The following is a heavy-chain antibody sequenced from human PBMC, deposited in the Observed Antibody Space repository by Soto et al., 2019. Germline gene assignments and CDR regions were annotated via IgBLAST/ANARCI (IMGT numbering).Heavy chain of an antibody. D-gene: IGHD5-12*01. CDR2: ISGGGNDR. V-gene: IGHV3-23*01. CDR1: GFPFSSYA. CDR3: AGSLFMVAPDNEPFEY. Sequence: PGGSLRLSCAASGFPFSSYAMSFVRQTPEKGLEWVAGISGGGNDRYYADFVQGRFTFSRDNSRNILYLQMNSLRADDTAMYFCAGSLFMVAPDNEPFEYWGQGTLVTVSS. J-gene: IGHJ4*02.